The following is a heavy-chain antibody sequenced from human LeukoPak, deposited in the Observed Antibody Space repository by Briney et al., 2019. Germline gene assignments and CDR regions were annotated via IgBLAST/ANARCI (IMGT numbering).Heavy chain of an antibody. CDR2: INTQGTYT. Sequence: GGSLRLSCAVSGITFSSYWMHWVRQDPGRGLLWVSRINTQGTYTNYADSVRGRFTISRDNAKNTLYLQMSSLRADDTAVYYCVIDLGDYNDFWGQGTLVSVSS. D-gene: IGHD2-15*01. V-gene: IGHV3-74*01. J-gene: IGHJ4*02. CDR3: VIDLGDYNDF. CDR1: GITFSSYW.